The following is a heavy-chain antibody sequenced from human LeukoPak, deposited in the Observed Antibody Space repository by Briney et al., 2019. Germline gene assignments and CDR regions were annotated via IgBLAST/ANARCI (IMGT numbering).Heavy chain of an antibody. CDR2: ISNDGNNK. D-gene: IGHD3-10*01. CDR1: GFSFNSYP. J-gene: IGHJ4*02. Sequence: GGSLRLSCAASGFSFNSYPMHWVRQAPGKGLEWVAVISNDGNNKYYADSVKGRFTISRDGSNNTLSLQMNGLRVEDTAVYYCARPDDSESFYRANHYWGRGTLVTVS. V-gene: IGHV3-30*04. CDR3: ARPDDSESFYRANHY.